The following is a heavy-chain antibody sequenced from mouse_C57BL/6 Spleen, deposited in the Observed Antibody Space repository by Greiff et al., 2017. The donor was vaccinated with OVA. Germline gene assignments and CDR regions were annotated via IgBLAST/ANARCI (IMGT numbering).Heavy chain of an antibody. Sequence: QLQESGPELVKPGASVKISCKASGYSFTDYNMNWVKQSNGKSLEWIGVINPNYGTTSYNQKFKGKATLTVDQSSSTAYMQLNSLTSEDSAVYYCASPYYYGSTWFAYWGQGTLVTVSA. CDR2: INPNYGTT. CDR1: GYSFTDYN. CDR3: ASPYYYGSTWFAY. J-gene: IGHJ3*01. V-gene: IGHV1-39*01. D-gene: IGHD1-1*01.